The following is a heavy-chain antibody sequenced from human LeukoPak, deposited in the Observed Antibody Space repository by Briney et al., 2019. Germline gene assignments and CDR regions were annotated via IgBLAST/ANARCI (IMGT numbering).Heavy chain of an antibody. CDR3: VRGPYGSGISNWFDP. V-gene: IGHV4-59*01. CDR2: IYYSGST. D-gene: IGHD3-10*01. CDR1: GGSISSYY. J-gene: IGHJ5*02. Sequence: SETLSLTCTVSGGSISSYYWSWIRQPPGKGLEWIGYIYYSGSTNYNPSLKSRVTISVDTSKNQFSLKLSSVTAADTAVYYCVRGPYGSGISNWFDPWGQGTQVIVSS.